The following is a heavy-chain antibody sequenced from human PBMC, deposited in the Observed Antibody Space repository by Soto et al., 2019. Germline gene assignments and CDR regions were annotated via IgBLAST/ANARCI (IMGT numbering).Heavy chain of an antibody. J-gene: IGHJ4*02. CDR3: ARVPIYYDSRYVPNF. V-gene: IGHV3-66*01. Sequence: AGGSLRLSCAASGFTVSSNYMSWVRQAPGKGLEWVSVIYSGGSTYYADSVKGRFTISRDNSKNTLYLQMNSLRAEDTAVYYCARVPIYYDSRYVPNFWGQGSLVIGSS. CDR2: IYSGGST. CDR1: GFTVSSNY. D-gene: IGHD3-22*01.